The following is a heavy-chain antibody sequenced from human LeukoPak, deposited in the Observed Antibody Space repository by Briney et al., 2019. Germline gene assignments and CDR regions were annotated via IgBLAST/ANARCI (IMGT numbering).Heavy chain of an antibody. J-gene: IGHJ4*02. CDR2: IVVGSDNT. V-gene: IGHV1-58*02. CDR1: GFNFINSA. Sequence: SVKVSCKASGFNFINSAMQWVRQARGQRLEWIGWIVVGSDNTNYAQKFQERVTITRDMSTSTAYMELTSLRSEDTAVYYCAAVDYYGSRGSPLDYWGQGTLVTVSS. D-gene: IGHD3-22*01. CDR3: AAVDYYGSRGSPLDY.